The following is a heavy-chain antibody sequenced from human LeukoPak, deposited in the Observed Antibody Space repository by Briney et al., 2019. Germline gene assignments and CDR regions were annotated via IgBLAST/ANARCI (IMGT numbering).Heavy chain of an antibody. CDR1: GGTFSSYA. V-gene: IGHV1-69*04. Sequence: SVKVSCKASGGTFSSYAISWVRQAPGQGREWMGRIIPILGIANYAQKFQGRVTSAADNSTRTAYMELCSLRSEDTAVYYCASDFPSYYGSGSYYEAYYYYGMDVWGQGTTVTVSS. CDR2: IIPILGIA. J-gene: IGHJ6*02. D-gene: IGHD3-10*01. CDR3: ASDFPSYYGSGSYYEAYYYYGMDV.